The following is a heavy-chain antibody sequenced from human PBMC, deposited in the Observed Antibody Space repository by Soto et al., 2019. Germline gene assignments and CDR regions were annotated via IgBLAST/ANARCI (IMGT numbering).Heavy chain of an antibody. Sequence: EVQLVESGGGLVQPGGSLRLSCAASGFTFSSYWMHWVRQAPGKGLVWVSRINSDGSSTTYADSVKGRFTISRDNAKNTVYLEMNSLSAGGPAVYYCARAWGGNTEYWGQGTLVTVSS. D-gene: IGHD2-15*01. CDR2: INSDGSST. CDR3: ARAWGGNTEY. J-gene: IGHJ4*02. V-gene: IGHV3-74*01. CDR1: GFTFSSYW.